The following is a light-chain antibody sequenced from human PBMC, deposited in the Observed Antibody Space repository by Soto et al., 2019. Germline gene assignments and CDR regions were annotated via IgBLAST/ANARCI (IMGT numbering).Light chain of an antibody. CDR3: SSYTSSGTLVV. CDR2: EVS. J-gene: IGLJ2*01. V-gene: IGLV2-14*01. Sequence: QSVLTQPASVSGSPGQSITISCTGTSSDIGGYKYVSWYQQHPGKAPKLMIFEVSNRPSGVSNRFSGSKSGNTASLTISGLQSDDEADYYSSSYTSSGTLVVFGGGTKLTVL. CDR1: SSDIGGYKY.